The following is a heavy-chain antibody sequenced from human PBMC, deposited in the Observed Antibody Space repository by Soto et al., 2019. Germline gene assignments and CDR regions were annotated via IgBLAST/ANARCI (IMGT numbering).Heavy chain of an antibody. J-gene: IGHJ3*02. CDR3: AKDQGGGYYYDSSGYYYRDHLDAFDI. CDR2: ISGSGGST. V-gene: IGHV3-23*01. Sequence: GGSLRLSCAASGFTFSSYAMSWVRQAPGKGLEWVSAISGSGGSTYYADSVKGRFTISRDNSKNTLYLQMNSLRAEDTAVYYCAKDQGGGYYYDSSGYYYRDHLDAFDIWGQGTMVTVSS. CDR1: GFTFSSYA. D-gene: IGHD3-22*01.